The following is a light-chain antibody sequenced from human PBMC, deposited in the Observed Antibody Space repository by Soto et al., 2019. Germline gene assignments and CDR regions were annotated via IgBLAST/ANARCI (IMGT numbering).Light chain of an antibody. CDR3: QQYGSSPPVT. J-gene: IGKJ1*01. CDR1: QSVSSSY. CDR2: GAS. V-gene: IGKV3-20*01. Sequence: IVMTQSPVTLSVSPGERATLSCRASQSVSSSYLAWYQQKPGQAPRLLIYGASSRATGIPDRFSGSGSGTDFTLTISRLEPEDFAVYYCQQYGSSPPVTFGQGTKVDI.